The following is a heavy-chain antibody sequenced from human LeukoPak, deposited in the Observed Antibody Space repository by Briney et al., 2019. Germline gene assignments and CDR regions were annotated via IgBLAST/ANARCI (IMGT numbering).Heavy chain of an antibody. Sequence: PETLCLTCTVSGGSISSYYWNWIRQPPGKGLEWIGSIYYSGTTKYNPSLNSRVTMLVDTSKNHFSLKLNSVTAADTAVYYCARGRGGDWMTFGYCGARTLVTVSS. CDR1: GGSISSYY. CDR3: ARGRGGDWMTFGY. V-gene: IGHV4-59*01. J-gene: IGHJ4*01. CDR2: IYYSGTT. D-gene: IGHD2-21*02.